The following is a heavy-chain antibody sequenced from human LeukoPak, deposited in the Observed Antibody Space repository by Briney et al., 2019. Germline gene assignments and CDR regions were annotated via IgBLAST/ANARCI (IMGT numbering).Heavy chain of an antibody. CDR2: INPSGGST. Sequence: ASVKVPCKASGYTFTSYYMHWVRQAPGQGLEWMGIINPSGGSTSYAQKFQGRVTMTRDTSTSTVYMELSSLRSEDTAVYCCATVFAEPPRYYFDYWGQGTLVTVSS. J-gene: IGHJ4*02. D-gene: IGHD1-14*01. CDR1: GYTFTSYY. V-gene: IGHV1-46*01. CDR3: ATVFAEPPRYYFDY.